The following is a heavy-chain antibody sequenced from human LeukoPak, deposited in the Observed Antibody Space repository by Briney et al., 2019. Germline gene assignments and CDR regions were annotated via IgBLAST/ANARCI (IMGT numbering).Heavy chain of an antibody. Sequence: GGSLRLSCAASGFTFSSYWMSWVRQAPGKGLEWVANIKQDVSEKYYVDSVKGRFTISRDNSKNTLYLEVISLTAEDTAVYYCAKDDAWLRFGEWSQGTLVTVSS. CDR2: IKQDVSEK. V-gene: IGHV3-7*03. J-gene: IGHJ4*02. CDR1: GFTFSSYW. CDR3: AKDDAWLRFGE. D-gene: IGHD3-10*01.